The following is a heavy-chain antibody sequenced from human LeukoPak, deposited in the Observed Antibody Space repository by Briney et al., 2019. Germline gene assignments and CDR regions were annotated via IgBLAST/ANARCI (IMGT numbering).Heavy chain of an antibody. CDR1: GGSISSYY. CDR3: GRAGGYGSGNSA. CDR2: IYYNGIT. Sequence: PSETLSLTCTVSGGSISSYYWSWIRQPPGKGLEWIGYIYYNGITNYNPSLTSRVTISVDTSKNQFSLKLSSVTAADTAVYYCGRAGGYGSGNSAWGQGTLVTVSS. D-gene: IGHD3-10*01. V-gene: IGHV4-59*01. J-gene: IGHJ5*02.